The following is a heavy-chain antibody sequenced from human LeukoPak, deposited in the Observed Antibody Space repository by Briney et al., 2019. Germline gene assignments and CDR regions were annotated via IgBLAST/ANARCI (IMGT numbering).Heavy chain of an antibody. CDR3: ARRERAFDI. D-gene: IGHD1-1*01. V-gene: IGHV4-39*01. CDR2: IYYSGST. J-gene: IGHJ3*02. CDR1: GGSISSGSYY. Sequence: SQTLSLTCTVSGGSISSGSYYWGWIRQPPGKGLEWIGSIYYSGSTYYNPSLKSRVTISVDTSKNQFSLKLSSVTAADTAVYYCARRERAFDIWGQGTMVTVSS.